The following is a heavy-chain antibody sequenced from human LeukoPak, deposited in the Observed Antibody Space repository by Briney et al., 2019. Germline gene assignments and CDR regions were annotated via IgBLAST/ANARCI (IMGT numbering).Heavy chain of an antibody. CDR3: ARDPSHYDILTGYYSNWYFDL. CDR1: GFTVSSNY. V-gene: IGHV3-53*01. J-gene: IGHJ2*01. D-gene: IGHD3-9*01. CDR2: IYSGGST. Sequence: GGSLRLSCAASGFTVSSNYMSWVRQAPGKGLEWVSVIYSGGSTYYADSVKGRFTISRDNSKNTLYLQMNSLRAEDTAVYYCARDPSHYDILTGYYSNWYFDLWGRGTLVTVSS.